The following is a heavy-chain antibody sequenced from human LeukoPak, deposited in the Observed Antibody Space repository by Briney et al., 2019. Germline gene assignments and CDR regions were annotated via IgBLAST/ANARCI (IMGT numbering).Heavy chain of an antibody. V-gene: IGHV3-23*01. Sequence: PGGSLRLSCVVSGFTLSSYAMSWVRQAPGKGLEWVAATSSSDSGKYHADSVRGRFTISRDNSKNTVYLQMNSLRAEDAAVYYCARDCSGGTCYLGVLDYWGQGIVVTVSS. D-gene: IGHD2-15*01. CDR1: GFTLSSYA. CDR2: TSSSDSGK. CDR3: ARDCSGGTCYLGVLDY. J-gene: IGHJ4*02.